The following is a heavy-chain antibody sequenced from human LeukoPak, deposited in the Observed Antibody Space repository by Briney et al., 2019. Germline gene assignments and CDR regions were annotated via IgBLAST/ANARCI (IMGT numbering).Heavy chain of an antibody. CDR2: ISYSGST. V-gene: IGHV4-59*01. Sequence: PSETLSLTCTVSGGSINSYYWSWIRQPPGKGLYWIGYISYSGSTNYNPSLKSRVTISLDTSKTQFFLKLSSVTAADTALYYCARGNANWGQGTLVTVSS. CDR3: ARGNAN. J-gene: IGHJ4*02. CDR1: GGSINSYY.